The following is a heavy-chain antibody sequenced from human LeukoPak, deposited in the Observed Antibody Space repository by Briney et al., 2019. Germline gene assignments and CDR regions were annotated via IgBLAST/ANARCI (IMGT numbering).Heavy chain of an antibody. CDR3: ARRGCGGDGYCDAFDI. J-gene: IGHJ3*02. CDR1: GYSFTSYW. CDR2: IYPGDSDT. D-gene: IGHD5-24*01. V-gene: IGHV5-51*01. Sequence: GESLKISCKASGYSFTSYWIGWVRQMPEKGLEWMVIIYPGDSDTTYSPSFQGQVTISADKSISTAYLQWSSVKASDTAMYYCARRGCGGDGYCDAFDIWGQGTMVTVSS.